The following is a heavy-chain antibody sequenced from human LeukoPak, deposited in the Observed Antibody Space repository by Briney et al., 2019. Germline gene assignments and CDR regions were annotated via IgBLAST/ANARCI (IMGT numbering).Heavy chain of an antibody. Sequence: SVKVSCKASGGTFSSYAISWVRQAPGQGLGWMGGIIPIFGTANYAQKFQGRVTITTDESTSTAYMELSSLRSEDTAVYYCASRSSSWYNWFDPWGQRTLVTVSS. CDR3: ASRSSSWYNWFDP. V-gene: IGHV1-69*05. CDR1: GGTFSSYA. CDR2: IIPIFGTA. J-gene: IGHJ5*02. D-gene: IGHD6-13*01.